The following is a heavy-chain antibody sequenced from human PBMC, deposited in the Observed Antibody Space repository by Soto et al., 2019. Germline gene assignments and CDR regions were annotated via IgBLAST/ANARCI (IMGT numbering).Heavy chain of an antibody. D-gene: IGHD2-2*02. CDR1: GFTFSTYS. CDR3: AREYTAWPLAYGLGV. CDR2: ISSRSDI. Sequence: GGSLRRSCLGSGFTFSTYSINWVRQAPGKGLEWVSSISSRSDIYYADSVKGRFTISRDNAKNSVSLQMNSLRAEDTAVYYCAREYTAWPLAYGLGVWGQGTTFIVSS. J-gene: IGHJ6*02. V-gene: IGHV3-21*01.